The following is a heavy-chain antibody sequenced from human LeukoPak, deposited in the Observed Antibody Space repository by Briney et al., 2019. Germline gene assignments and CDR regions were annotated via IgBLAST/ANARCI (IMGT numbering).Heavy chain of an antibody. CDR2: INPNSGGT. V-gene: IGHV1-2*02. Sequence: ASVKVSCKASAYTFTGYYMHWVRQAPGQGLEWMGWINPNSGGTNYAQKFQGRVTMTRDTSISTAYMELSRLRSDDTAVYYCARGKKGDRNWFDPWGQGTLVTVSS. D-gene: IGHD3-16*01. J-gene: IGHJ5*02. CDR3: ARGKKGDRNWFDP. CDR1: AYTFTGYY.